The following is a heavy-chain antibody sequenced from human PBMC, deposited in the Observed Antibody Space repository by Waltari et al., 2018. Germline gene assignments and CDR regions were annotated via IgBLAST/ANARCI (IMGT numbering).Heavy chain of an antibody. V-gene: IGHV3-33*05. Sequence: QVQLVDSGGGVVQPGTSMRLSCAASGSQFSSHGRHWVRQGPGQGLEWVAIIAHDGSEKYYTDSVKGRFTISRDNSKNTLYLQMNSLRVDDTAVYYCARDLDVSGYFSWFDPWGQGTMVTVSS. J-gene: IGHJ5*02. CDR2: IAHDGSEK. CDR3: ARDLDVSGYFSWFDP. D-gene: IGHD3-22*01. CDR1: GSQFSSHG.